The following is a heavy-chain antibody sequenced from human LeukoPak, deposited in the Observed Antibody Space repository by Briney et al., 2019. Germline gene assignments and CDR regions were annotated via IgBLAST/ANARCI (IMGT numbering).Heavy chain of an antibody. CDR2: ISYHGSNK. CDR3: ARAPNYDFWSGYMDV. D-gene: IGHD3-3*01. CDR1: GFTFSSYG. Sequence: GGSLRLSCVASGFTFSSYGMHWVRQAPGKGLEWVAVISYHGSNKNYADSVKGRFTISRDNSKNILYLQMNSLRAEDTAVYYCARAPNYDFWSGYMDVWGKGTTVTVSS. V-gene: IGHV3-30*03. J-gene: IGHJ6*03.